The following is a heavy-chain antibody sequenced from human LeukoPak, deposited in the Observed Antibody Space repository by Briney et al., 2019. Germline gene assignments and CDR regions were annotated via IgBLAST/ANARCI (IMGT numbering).Heavy chain of an antibody. CDR2: IYHSGST. J-gene: IGHJ4*02. Sequence: SETLSLTCTVSGGSISSYYWSWIRQPPGKGLEWIGYIYHSGSTKYNPSLKSRVTISVDTSKNQFSLKLSSVTAADTVMYYCARDGYSGNDGLWGQGSLVTVSS. D-gene: IGHD5-12*01. CDR1: GGSISSYY. CDR3: ARDGYSGNDGL. V-gene: IGHV4-59*01.